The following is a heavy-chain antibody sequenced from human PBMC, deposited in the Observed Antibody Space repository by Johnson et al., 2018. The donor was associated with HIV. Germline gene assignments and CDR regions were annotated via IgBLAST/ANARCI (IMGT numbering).Heavy chain of an antibody. J-gene: IGHJ3*02. CDR2: IRYDGSNK. CDR1: GFTFSNYP. CDR3: ARGGSRTTIFGVDINLGGFDI. D-gene: IGHD3-3*01. Sequence: QVQLVESGGGVVRPGRSLRLSCAASGFTFSNYPMHWVRQAPGKGLEWVAFIRYDGSNKYYADSVKGRFTISRDNSKNTLYLQMNSLRAEDTAVYYCARGGSRTTIFGVDINLGGFDIWGQGTMVTFSS. V-gene: IGHV3-30*02.